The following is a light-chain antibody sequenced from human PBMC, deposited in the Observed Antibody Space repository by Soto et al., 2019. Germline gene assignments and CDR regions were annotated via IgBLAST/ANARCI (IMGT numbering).Light chain of an antibody. Sequence: DIQMTLSPSTLSASVGNRDTITCRASQYMTNWLAWYQQKPGKAPKLLIYDASTLESGVPSRFSGSGYGTEFTLTISSLQPDDFATYYCQQYKVYSQTFGQGTKVDIK. V-gene: IGKV1-5*01. CDR1: QYMTNW. CDR3: QQYKVYSQT. J-gene: IGKJ1*01. CDR2: DAS.